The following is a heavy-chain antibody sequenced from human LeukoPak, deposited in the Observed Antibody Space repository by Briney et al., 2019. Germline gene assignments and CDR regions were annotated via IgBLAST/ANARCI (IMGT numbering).Heavy chain of an antibody. J-gene: IGHJ4*02. CDR1: GGTFSSYA. V-gene: IGHV1-69*04. Sequence: ASVKVSCKASGGTFSSYAISWVRQAPGQGLEWMGRIIPIFGIANYAQKFQGRVTITADKSTSTAYMELSSLRSEDTAVYYCARDARELPFDYWGQGTLATVSS. D-gene: IGHD1-26*01. CDR2: IIPIFGIA. CDR3: ARDARELPFDY.